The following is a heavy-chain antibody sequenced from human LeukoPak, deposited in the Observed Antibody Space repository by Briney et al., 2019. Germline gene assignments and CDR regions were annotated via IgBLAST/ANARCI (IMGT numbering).Heavy chain of an antibody. CDR1: GYTFNTYG. CDR3: AREERGYSGDY. D-gene: IGHD5-18*01. Sequence: ASVKVSCKASGYTFNTYGISWVRQAPGQGLEWMGWISAYNGATNYAQKLQGRVTMSTDTSTSTAYMELRSLRSDDTAVYYCAREERGYSGDYWGQGTRVTVSS. V-gene: IGHV1-18*01. CDR2: ISAYNGAT. J-gene: IGHJ4*02.